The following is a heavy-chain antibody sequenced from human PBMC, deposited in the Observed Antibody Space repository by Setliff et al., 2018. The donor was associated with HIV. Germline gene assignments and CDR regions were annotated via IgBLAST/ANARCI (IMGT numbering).Heavy chain of an antibody. Sequence: SETLSLTCTVSGGSISTGGYYWSWIRQQPGKGLEWIGYSDYNGRTYYNPSLKSRVTISVDTSKNQFSLKLSSVTAADTAVYYCAGRDRSGFYYWYFDLWGRGTLVTVSS. CDR1: GGSISTGGYY. D-gene: IGHD3-22*01. V-gene: IGHV4-31*03. J-gene: IGHJ2*01. CDR3: AGRDRSGFYYWYFDL. CDR2: SDYNGRT.